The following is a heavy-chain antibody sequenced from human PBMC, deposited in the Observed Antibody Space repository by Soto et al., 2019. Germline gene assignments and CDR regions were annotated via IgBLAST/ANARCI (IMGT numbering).Heavy chain of an antibody. Sequence: GGSLSLSCAASGFTFSDYYMSWIRQAPGKGLEWVSYISSSGSTIYYADSVKGRFTISRDNAKNSLYLQMNSLRAEDTAVYYCARDNRYSSSYLDAFDIWGQGTMVTVSS. CDR2: ISSSGSTI. J-gene: IGHJ3*02. V-gene: IGHV3-11*01. CDR3: ARDNRYSSSYLDAFDI. D-gene: IGHD6-13*01. CDR1: GFTFSDYY.